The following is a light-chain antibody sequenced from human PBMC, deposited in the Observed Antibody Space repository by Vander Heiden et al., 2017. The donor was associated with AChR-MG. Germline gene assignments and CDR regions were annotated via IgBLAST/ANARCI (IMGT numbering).Light chain of an antibody. J-gene: IGKJ1*01. CDR2: AAS. V-gene: IGKV1-12*01. CDR3: QQANTFPWT. Sequence: DIQMTQSPSSVSASVGETITISCRASQGISSWLAWYQQKPGKAPELLIYAASSLQSGVPSRFSGSGSGTDFTLTIRSLQPEDFATYYCQQANTFPWTVGQGTKVEIK. CDR1: QGISSW.